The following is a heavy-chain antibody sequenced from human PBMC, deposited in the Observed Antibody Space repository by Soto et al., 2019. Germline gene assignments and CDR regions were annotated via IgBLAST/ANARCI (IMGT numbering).Heavy chain of an antibody. CDR2: ISHTGTT. Sequence: QVQLQESGPGLVKPSETLSLTSTVSGGSIDTYYWSWIRQPPGKGLEYIGYISHTGTTDSNPSLKSRVTLSIDTSKNQFSLNLSSVTASDTASYYCARLIRGAAAAFDSWGQGSLVTVSS. CDR3: ARLIRGAAAAFDS. CDR1: GGSIDTYY. D-gene: IGHD6-25*01. J-gene: IGHJ4*02. V-gene: IGHV4-59*08.